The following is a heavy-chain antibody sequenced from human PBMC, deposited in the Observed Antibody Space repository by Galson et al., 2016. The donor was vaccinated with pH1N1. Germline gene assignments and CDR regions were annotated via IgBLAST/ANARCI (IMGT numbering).Heavy chain of an antibody. CDR1: GDSVSSNSAT. CDR3: ARGVIDYDFWSGYQDHSAFDI. Sequence: CAISGDSVSSNSATWNWIRQSPSRGLEWLGRTYYRSKWYNDYAESVKSRIIISPDTSKNQLSLQLNSVTTADTAGYYCARGVIDYDFWSGYQDHSAFDIWGQGTMVIVAS. J-gene: IGHJ3*02. V-gene: IGHV6-1*01. D-gene: IGHD3-3*01. CDR2: TYYRSKWYN.